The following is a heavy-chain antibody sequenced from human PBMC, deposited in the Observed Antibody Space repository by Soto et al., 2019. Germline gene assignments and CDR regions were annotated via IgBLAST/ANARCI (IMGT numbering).Heavy chain of an antibody. CDR2: FDPEDGET. CDR3: ATDRTSWYRKDKFDS. Sequence: QVQLVQSGAGVKKPGASVKVSCKGSGYTLTELAMQWVRQAPGKGLEGMGGFDPEDGETIYAREFQGRVTMDDDTSTAPAYMGLTSPRSEDTAVYYCATDRTSWYRKDKFDSSGQGTLVTVSS. CDR1: GYTLTELA. D-gene: IGHD6-13*01. J-gene: IGHJ4*02. V-gene: IGHV1-24*01.